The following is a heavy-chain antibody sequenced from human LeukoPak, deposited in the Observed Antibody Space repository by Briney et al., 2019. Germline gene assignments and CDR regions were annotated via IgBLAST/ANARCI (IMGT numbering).Heavy chain of an antibody. CDR3: AKKMGTIRGFDY. D-gene: IGHD5-24*01. CDR1: GFTFSNYA. V-gene: IGHV3-23*01. J-gene: IGHJ4*02. CDR2: ISDGGVST. Sequence: GGSLRLSCAASGFTFSNYAMSWVRQAPGKGLEWVSGISDGGVSTYHVDSVMGRFTVSRDNSKNTLFLQMNSLRAEDTAVYYCAKKMGTIRGFDYWGQGTLVTVSS.